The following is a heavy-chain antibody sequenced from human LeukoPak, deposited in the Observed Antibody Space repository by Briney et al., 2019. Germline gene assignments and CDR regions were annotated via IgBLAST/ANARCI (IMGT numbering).Heavy chain of an antibody. CDR2: IRSNGGNT. J-gene: IGHJ4*02. D-gene: IGHD1-1*01. CDR1: TLTLSSIC. CDR3: AKGQELDDGFFDS. V-gene: IGHV3-23*01. Sequence: PGGSLRLSSAASTLTLSSICMGCVSQAPGKGLEWVSSIRSNGGNTYNADSVKGRFTISRDNSKNTLYLQNSNMKDYYSVIYHCAKGQELDDGFFDSWGQGTLVTVSS.